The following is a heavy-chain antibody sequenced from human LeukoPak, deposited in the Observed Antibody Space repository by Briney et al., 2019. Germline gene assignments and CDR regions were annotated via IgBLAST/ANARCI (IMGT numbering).Heavy chain of an antibody. D-gene: IGHD6-19*01. CDR2: ITSGGNT. Sequence: PGGSLRLSCAASGLTVSTNYMNWVRQAPGKGLEWVSGITSGGNTYYADSVRDRSTVSRDGSKNTLYLQMNSLRVEDTAMYYCARDASGWAGYFDSWGQGTLITVSS. V-gene: IGHV3-66*01. CDR3: ARDASGWAGYFDS. CDR1: GLTVSTNY. J-gene: IGHJ4*02.